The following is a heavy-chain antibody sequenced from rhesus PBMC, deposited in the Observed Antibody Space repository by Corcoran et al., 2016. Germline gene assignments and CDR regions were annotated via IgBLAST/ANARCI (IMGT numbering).Heavy chain of an antibody. V-gene: IGHV4-80*01. D-gene: IGHD6-13*01. J-gene: IGHJ4*01. Sequence: QVQLQESGPGLVKPSETLSLTCAVSGVSFSTYWCTWIRQPPGKGLEWIGDISGNSESANYNPSLKSRVTISKDASKNQFSLRLTSVTAADTAVYYCLRGPYTSPFDYWGQGVLVTVSS. CDR1: GVSFSTYW. CDR3: LRGPYTSPFDY. CDR2: ISGNSESA.